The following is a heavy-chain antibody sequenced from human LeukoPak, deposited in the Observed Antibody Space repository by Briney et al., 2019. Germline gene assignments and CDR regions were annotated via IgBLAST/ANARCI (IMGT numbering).Heavy chain of an antibody. CDR1: GGTFSSYA. CDR3: ARDHSIAVSLVPHY. D-gene: IGHD6-19*01. Sequence: SVKVSCKASGGTFSSYAISWVRQAPGQGLEWMGGIIPIFGTANYAQKFQGRVTITTDESTSTAYMELSSLRSENTAVYYCARDHSIAVSLVPHYWGQGTLVTVSS. V-gene: IGHV1-69*05. CDR2: IIPIFGTA. J-gene: IGHJ4*02.